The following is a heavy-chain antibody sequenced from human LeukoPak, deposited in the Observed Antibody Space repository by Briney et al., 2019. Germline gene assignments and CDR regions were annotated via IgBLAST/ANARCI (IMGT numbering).Heavy chain of an antibody. CDR3: ARDLFGIAFDY. Sequence: GGSLRLSCAASGFTFSSYNMNWVRQAPGKGLEWVSSISSSSSYIYYADSVKGRFTISRDNAKNSLYLQMNSLRAEDTAVYYCARDLFGIAFDYWGQGTLVTVSS. D-gene: IGHD1-14*01. V-gene: IGHV3-21*01. J-gene: IGHJ4*02. CDR2: ISSSSSYI. CDR1: GFTFSSYN.